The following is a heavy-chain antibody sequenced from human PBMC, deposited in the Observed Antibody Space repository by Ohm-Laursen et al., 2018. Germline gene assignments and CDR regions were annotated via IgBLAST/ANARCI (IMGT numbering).Heavy chain of an antibody. CDR2: INPNSDGT. D-gene: IGHD1-26*01. CDR1: GYTFTGYY. V-gene: IGHV1-2*02. Sequence: VKVSCKASGYTFTGYYMHWVRQAPGQGLEWMGWINPNSDGTSSAQKFQGRVTMTRDTSISTAYMELSGLTKNDTAVYYCARDRYSGCPQSYYYYGMDVWGQGTAVTVSS. J-gene: IGHJ6*02. CDR3: ARDRYSGCPQSYYYYGMDV.